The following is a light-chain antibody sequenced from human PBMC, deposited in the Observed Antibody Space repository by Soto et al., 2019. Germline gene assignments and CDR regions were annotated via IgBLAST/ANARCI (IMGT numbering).Light chain of an antibody. CDR1: SSDVGGYNY. CDR3: SSYTSSSTLRV. J-gene: IGLJ1*01. CDR2: EVS. Sequence: QSALTQHASVSGSPGQSITISFTGTSSDVGGYNYVSWYQQHPGKAPKLMIYEVSNRPSGVSNRFSGSKSGNTASLTISGLQAENEADYYCSSYTSSSTLRVFGTGTKLTVL. V-gene: IGLV2-14*01.